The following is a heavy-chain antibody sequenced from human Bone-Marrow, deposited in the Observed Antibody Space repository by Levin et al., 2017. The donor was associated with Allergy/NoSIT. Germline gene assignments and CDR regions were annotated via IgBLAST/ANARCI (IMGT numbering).Heavy chain of an antibody. Sequence: GALRLSCAASGFTFSSYDMHWVRQATGRGLEWVSAIGTAADSYYSGSVKGRFTVSRDNAKNSFYLQMNSLRAGDTAVYYCARVALPRYCTSTSCSDSGYYFDYWGQGTLVTVSS. J-gene: IGHJ4*02. D-gene: IGHD2-2*01. CDR3: ARVALPRYCTSTSCSDSGYYFDY. CDR1: GFTFSSYD. CDR2: IGTAADS. V-gene: IGHV3-13*04.